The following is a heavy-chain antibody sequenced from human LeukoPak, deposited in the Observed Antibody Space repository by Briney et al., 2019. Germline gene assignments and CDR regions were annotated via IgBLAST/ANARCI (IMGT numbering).Heavy chain of an antibody. J-gene: IGHJ5*02. Sequence: ASVKVSCKASGYTFTSYGISWVRQAPGQGLEWMGWISAYNGNTKHAQKVQGRVTMTTDTSTSTAYMELSSLRSEDTAVYYCAAGYYYGSGSYPWGQGTLVTVSS. CDR2: ISAYNGNT. V-gene: IGHV1-18*01. CDR1: GYTFTSYG. CDR3: AAGYYYGSGSYP. D-gene: IGHD3-10*01.